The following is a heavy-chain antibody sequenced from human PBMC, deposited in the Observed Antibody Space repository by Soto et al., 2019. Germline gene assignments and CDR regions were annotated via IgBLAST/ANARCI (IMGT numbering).Heavy chain of an antibody. J-gene: IGHJ1*01. V-gene: IGHV6-1*01. D-gene: IGHD1-26*01. CDR3: ARARTPYSGSYPEYFQH. CDR2: TYYRSKWYN. Sequence: SQTLSLTCVISGDSVSSNSAAWNWIRQSPSRGLEWLGRTYYRSKWYNDYAVSVKSRITINPDTSKNQFSLQLNSVTPEDTAVYYCARARTPYSGSYPEYFQHWGQGTLVTVSS. CDR1: GDSVSSNSAA.